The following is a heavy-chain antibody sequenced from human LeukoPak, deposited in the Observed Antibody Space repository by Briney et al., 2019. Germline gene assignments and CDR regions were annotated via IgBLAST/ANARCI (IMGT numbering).Heavy chain of an antibody. Sequence: SETLSLTCTVSGGSISSYYWSWIRQPPGKRLEWIGYIYYSGSTNYNPSLKSRVTISVDTSKNQFSLKLSSVTAADTAVYYCARGVKSIAARLHAFDIWGQGTMVTVSS. D-gene: IGHD6-6*01. CDR3: ARGVKSIAARLHAFDI. J-gene: IGHJ3*02. V-gene: IGHV4-59*01. CDR1: GGSISSYY. CDR2: IYYSGST.